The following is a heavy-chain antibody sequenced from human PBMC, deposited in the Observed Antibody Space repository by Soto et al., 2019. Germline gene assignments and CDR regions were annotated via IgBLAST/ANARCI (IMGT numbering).Heavy chain of an antibody. CDR1: GFPFSSYA. J-gene: IGHJ6*03. Sequence: WGSLRLSSAASGFPFSSYAMSWFCQAPGKGLEWVSDISGSGSTIYYADSVKGRFTISRDNAKNSLYLQMNSLRAEDTAVYYCARARGNLYYDILTAKNGGIYYYYYMDVWGKGNTVTVSS. CDR2: ISGSGSTI. D-gene: IGHD3-9*01. CDR3: ARARGNLYYDILTAKNGGIYYYYYMDV. V-gene: IGHV3-48*01.